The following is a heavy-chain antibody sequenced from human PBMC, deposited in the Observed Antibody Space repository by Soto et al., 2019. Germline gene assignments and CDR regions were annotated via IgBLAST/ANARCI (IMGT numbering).Heavy chain of an antibody. CDR3: ARQIYDSDTGPNFQYYFDS. D-gene: IGHD3-22*01. V-gene: IGHV5-10-1*01. CDR1: GYSFAGYW. CDR2: IDPSDSQT. J-gene: IGHJ4*02. Sequence: LGESLKLSCKGSGYSFAGYWITWVRQKPGKGLEWMGRIDPSDSQTYYSPSFRGHVTISVTKSITTVFLQWSSLRASDTAMYYCARQIYDSDTGPNFQYYFDSWGQGTPVTVSS.